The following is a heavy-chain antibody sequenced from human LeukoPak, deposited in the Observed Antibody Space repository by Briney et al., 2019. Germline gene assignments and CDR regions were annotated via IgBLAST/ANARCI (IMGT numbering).Heavy chain of an antibody. J-gene: IGHJ6*02. CDR3: ARDSSPSGMDV. CDR1: GGSISSGGYY. D-gene: IGHD6-13*01. CDR2: IYYSGST. Sequence: PSQTLSLTCTVSGGSISSGGYYWSWIRQHPGKGLEWIGYIYYSGSTYYNPSLKSRVTISVDTSKNQFSPKLSSVTAADTAVYYCARDSSPSGMDVWGQGTTVTVSS. V-gene: IGHV4-31*03.